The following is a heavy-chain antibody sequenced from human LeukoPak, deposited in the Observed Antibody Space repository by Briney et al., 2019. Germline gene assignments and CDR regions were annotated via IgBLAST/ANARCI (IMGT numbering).Heavy chain of an antibody. CDR3: AASLPNIVVVPATKGPFGY. J-gene: IGHJ4*02. Sequence: PGGSLRLSCATSGFTFSSYAMHWFRQAPGKGLEWVAVISYDGSKKYYADSVKGRFTISRDNSKTALYLQMNSLRAEDTAVYYCAASLPNIVVVPATKGPFGYWGQGTLVTVSS. D-gene: IGHD2-2*01. CDR2: ISYDGSKK. V-gene: IGHV3-30-3*01. CDR1: GFTFSSYA.